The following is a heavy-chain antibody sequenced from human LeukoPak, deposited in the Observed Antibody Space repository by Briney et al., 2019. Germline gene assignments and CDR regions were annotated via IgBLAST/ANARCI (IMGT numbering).Heavy chain of an antibody. CDR1: GFTFYDYA. D-gene: IGHD3-9*01. CDR2: ISWNSGSI. Sequence: PGGSLRLSCAASGFTFYDYAMHWVRQAPGKGLEWVSGISWNSGSIGYADSVKGRFTISRDNAKNSLYLQMNSLRAEDTALYYCAKDSTRRRRGLVYFDWLPWDYWGQGTLVTVSS. V-gene: IGHV3-9*01. J-gene: IGHJ4*02. CDR3: AKDSTRRRRGLVYFDWLPWDY.